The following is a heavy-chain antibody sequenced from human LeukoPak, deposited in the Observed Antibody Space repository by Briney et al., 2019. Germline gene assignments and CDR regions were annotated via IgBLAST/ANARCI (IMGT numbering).Heavy chain of an antibody. D-gene: IGHD5-12*01. CDR1: GGSISSSSYY. CDR3: ARQAKEVARPGFDY. CDR2: IYYSGST. J-gene: IGHJ4*02. Sequence: SETLSLTCTVSGGSISSSSYYWGWIRQPPGKGLEWIGYIYYSGSTNYNPSLKSRVTISVDTSKNQFSLKLSSVTAADTAVYYCARQAKEVARPGFDYWGQGTLVTVSS. V-gene: IGHV4-61*05.